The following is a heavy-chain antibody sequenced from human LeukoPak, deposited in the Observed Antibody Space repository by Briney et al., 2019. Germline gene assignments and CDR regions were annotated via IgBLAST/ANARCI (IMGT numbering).Heavy chain of an antibody. D-gene: IGHD3-22*01. Sequence: GASVKVSCKASGYTFSNYGITWVRQAPGQGLEWMGWISGYNGNTNFAQKLQGRVSMTTDTSTYTSDMELRSLRSDDTAVYYCARSLGDSSGHYPLPFDYWGQGTLVIVSS. CDR1: GYTFSNYG. CDR2: ISGYNGNT. CDR3: ARSLGDSSGHYPLPFDY. V-gene: IGHV1-18*01. J-gene: IGHJ4*02.